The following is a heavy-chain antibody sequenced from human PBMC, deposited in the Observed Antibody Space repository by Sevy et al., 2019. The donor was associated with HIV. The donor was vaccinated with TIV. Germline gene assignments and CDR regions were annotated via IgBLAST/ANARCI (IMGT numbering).Heavy chain of an antibody. CDR3: ARPRAVVTNDAFDI. V-gene: IGHV3-21*01. D-gene: IGHD5-18*01. CDR1: GFTFSSYS. Sequence: GGSLRLSCAASGFTFSSYSMNWVRQAPGKGLEWVSSISSSSYIYYADSVKGRFTISRDNAKNSLYLQMNSLRAEDTAVYYCARPRAVVTNDAFDIWGQGTMVTVSS. J-gene: IGHJ3*02. CDR2: ISSSSYI.